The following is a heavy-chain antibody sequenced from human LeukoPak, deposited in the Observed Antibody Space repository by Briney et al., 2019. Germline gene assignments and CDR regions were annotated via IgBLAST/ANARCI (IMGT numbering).Heavy chain of an antibody. CDR3: ARDKSVYDFGYYYGMDV. V-gene: IGHV3-30-3*01. Sequence: PGRSLRLSCAASGFTFSSYAMHWVRQAPGKGLEWVAVISYDGSNKYYADSVKGRFTISRDNSKNTLYLQINSLRAEDTAVYYCARDKSVYDFGYYYGMDVWGQGTTVTVSS. CDR1: GFTFSSYA. D-gene: IGHD3-3*01. J-gene: IGHJ6*02. CDR2: ISYDGSNK.